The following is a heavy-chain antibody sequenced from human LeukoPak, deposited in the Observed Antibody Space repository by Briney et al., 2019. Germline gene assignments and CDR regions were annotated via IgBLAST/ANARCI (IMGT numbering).Heavy chain of an antibody. CDR2: INTNTGNP. J-gene: IGHJ5*02. CDR1: GYTFTSYA. D-gene: IGHD3-10*01. Sequence: GASVKVSCKASGYTFTSYAMDWVRQAPGQGLEWMGWINTNTGNPTYAQGFTGRFVFSLDTSVSTAYLQISSLKAEDTAVYYCAREAWLRVRGVIIAEMNWFDPWGQGTLVTVSS. CDR3: AREAWLRVRGVIIAEMNWFDP. V-gene: IGHV7-4-1*02.